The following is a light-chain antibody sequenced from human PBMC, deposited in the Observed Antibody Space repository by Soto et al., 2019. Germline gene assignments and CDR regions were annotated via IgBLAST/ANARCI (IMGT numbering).Light chain of an antibody. J-gene: IGKJ1*01. CDR2: AAS. V-gene: IGKV1-8*01. CDR3: QQYYSYPFT. Sequence: AIRMTQSPSSFSASTGDRVTITCRASQGISSYLAWYQQKPGKAPKLLIYAASTLQSGVPSRFSGSGSRTDFTLTISCLQSEDFATYYCQQYYSYPFTFGQGTKVEIK. CDR1: QGISSY.